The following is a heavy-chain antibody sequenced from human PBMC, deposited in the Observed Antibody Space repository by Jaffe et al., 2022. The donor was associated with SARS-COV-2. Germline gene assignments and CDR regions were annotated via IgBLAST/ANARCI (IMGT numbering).Heavy chain of an antibody. CDR2: IISSGDST. V-gene: IGHV3-23*01. CDR1: GFTFRSYA. Sequence: EVQLLESGGDLVQPGGSLRLSCAASGFTFRSYAMSWVRQAPGKGLEWVSVIISSGDSTYYADSVRGRFTISRDNSKNTLYLQMTSLRAEDTAVYYCAKKNRYYYDSSGYYFFDSWGQGTLVTVSS. CDR3: AKKNRYYYDSSGYYFFDS. D-gene: IGHD3-22*01. J-gene: IGHJ4*02.